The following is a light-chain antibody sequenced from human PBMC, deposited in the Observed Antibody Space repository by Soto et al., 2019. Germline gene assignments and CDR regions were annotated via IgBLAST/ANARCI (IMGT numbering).Light chain of an antibody. CDR1: QTVTSY. V-gene: IGKV3-20*01. J-gene: IGKJ2*01. CDR2: GAS. Sequence: EIVLTQSPGTLSLSPGETATLSCRASQTVTSYFAWYQQKPGQAPRLLIYGASSRATGIPDRFSGSGSGTDFTLTISGLEPEDFAVYFCQQYSRSPYTFGQGTKLEIK. CDR3: QQYSRSPYT.